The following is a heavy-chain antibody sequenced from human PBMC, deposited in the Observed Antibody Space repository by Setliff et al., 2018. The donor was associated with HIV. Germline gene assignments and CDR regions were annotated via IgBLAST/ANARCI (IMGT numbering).Heavy chain of an antibody. D-gene: IGHD5-18*01. V-gene: IGHV4-4*08. J-gene: IGHJ4*02. CDR3: GRLSDTAMASFDS. Sequence: PSETLSLTCTVSGGSISSYHWSWIRQPPGKGLEWIGHTYKSGSANYSPSLKGRVTISADTSRNQFSLKLTSVTAADTAIYYCGRLSDTAMASFDSWGQGTLVTVSS. CDR2: TYKSGSA. CDR1: GGSISSYH.